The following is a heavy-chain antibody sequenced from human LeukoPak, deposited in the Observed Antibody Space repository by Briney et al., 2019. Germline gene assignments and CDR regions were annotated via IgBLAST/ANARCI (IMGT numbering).Heavy chain of an antibody. V-gene: IGHV3-23*01. CDR1: GFTFSNYD. J-gene: IGHJ5*02. CDR2: ISASGDRT. Sequence: GGSLRLSCAASGFTFSNYDISWVRQTPEKGLEWVAAISASGDRTYYADSVRGRFAISRDNSNNILYLQMNSLRGEDMAIYYCAIGAQNSSFSASWGQGTLVTVSS. CDR3: AIGAQNSSFSAS. D-gene: IGHD1-26*01.